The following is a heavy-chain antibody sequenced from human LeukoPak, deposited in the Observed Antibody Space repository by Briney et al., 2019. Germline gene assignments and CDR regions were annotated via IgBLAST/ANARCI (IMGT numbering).Heavy chain of an antibody. D-gene: IGHD6-19*01. CDR3: ARGGGIEVARYFDY. Sequence: SETLCLTCAVYGGSFSGYYWSWIRQPPGKGLEWIGEINHSGSTNYNPSLKSRVTISVDTSKNQFSLKLSSVTAADTAVYYCARGGGIEVARYFDYWGQGTLVTVSS. V-gene: IGHV4-34*01. CDR1: GGSFSGYY. J-gene: IGHJ4*02. CDR2: INHSGST.